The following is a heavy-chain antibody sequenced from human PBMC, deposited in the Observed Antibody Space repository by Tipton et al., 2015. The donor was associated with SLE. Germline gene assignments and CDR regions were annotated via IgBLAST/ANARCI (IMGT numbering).Heavy chain of an antibody. D-gene: IGHD2-2*02. CDR3: ARALWVDKDFEVPLAIRLRAFDI. J-gene: IGHJ3*02. CDR1: GGSISSYY. CDR2: GYYIGST. Sequence: GLVKPSETLSLTCTVSGGSISSYYWSWIRQTPGKGLEWIGYGYYIGSTNYNPSLKSRLAISVDSSKNQFSLRLSSVSAADTAIYYCARALWVDKDFEVPLAIRLRAFDIWGQGRMVTVSS. V-gene: IGHV4-59*01.